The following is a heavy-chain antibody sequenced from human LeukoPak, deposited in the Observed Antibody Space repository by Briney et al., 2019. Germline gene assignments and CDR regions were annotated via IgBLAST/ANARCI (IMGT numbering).Heavy chain of an antibody. V-gene: IGHV3-53*01. J-gene: IGHJ4*02. CDR2: IYSGGST. Sequence: PGGSLRLSCAASGFTVSTYYMTWVRQAPGKGLECVSVIYSGGSTYYADSVKGRFTVSRDNSKNTLYLQMNSPRAEDTAMYYCARGLGYCTSTTCLLPFDYWGQGTLVTVPS. CDR1: GFTVSTYY. CDR3: ARGLGYCTSTTCLLPFDY. D-gene: IGHD2-2*01.